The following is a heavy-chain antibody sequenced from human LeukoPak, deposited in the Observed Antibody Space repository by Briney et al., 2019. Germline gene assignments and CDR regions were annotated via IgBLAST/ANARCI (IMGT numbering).Heavy chain of an antibody. CDR1: GFTFSSYA. V-gene: IGHV3-64D*09. CDR2: ISSNGGST. CDR3: VKDWGRGWYRFDC. J-gene: IGHJ4*02. Sequence: GESLRLSCSASGFTFSSYASHWVRQAPGKGLESVSAISSNGGSTSYADSVKGRFTISRDNSKNTLYLQMSSLRAEDTAVYYCVKDWGRGWYRFDCWGQGTLVTVSS. D-gene: IGHD6-19*01.